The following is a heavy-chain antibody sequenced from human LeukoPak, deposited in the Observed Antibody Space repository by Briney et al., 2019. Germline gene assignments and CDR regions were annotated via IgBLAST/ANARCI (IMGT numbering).Heavy chain of an antibody. D-gene: IGHD2-2*01. Sequence: SETLSLTCTVSGGSISSYYWSWIRQPAGKGLEWIGRFYSSVSANYNPSLKSRITMSVDTSKNQFSLKLSSVTAADTAVYYCARDRGGVPAAKGAYYFDYWGQGTLVTVSS. CDR1: GGSISSYY. CDR3: ARDRGGVPAAKGAYYFDY. J-gene: IGHJ4*02. CDR2: FYSSVSA. V-gene: IGHV4-4*07.